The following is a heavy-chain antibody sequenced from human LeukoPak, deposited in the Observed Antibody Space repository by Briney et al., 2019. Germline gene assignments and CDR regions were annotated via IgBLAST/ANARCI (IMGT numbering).Heavy chain of an antibody. CDR3: ANGGGWPQVYYYGMDV. Sequence: ASVKVSCKASGGTFSSYAISWVRQAPGQGLEWMGGIIPIFGTANYAQKFQGRVTITADESTSTAYMELSSLRSEDTAVYYYANGGGWPQVYYYGMDVWGQGTTVTVSS. V-gene: IGHV1-69*13. J-gene: IGHJ6*02. CDR1: GGTFSSYA. CDR2: IIPIFGTA. D-gene: IGHD2-15*01.